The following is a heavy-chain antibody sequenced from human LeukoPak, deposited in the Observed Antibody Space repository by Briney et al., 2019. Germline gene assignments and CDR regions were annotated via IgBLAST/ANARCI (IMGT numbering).Heavy chain of an antibody. CDR1: GGSINSYY. CDR3: ARGGYYGSGNDFRFDP. V-gene: IGHV4-59*01. D-gene: IGHD3-10*01. Sequence: SETLSLTCTVSGGSINSYYWSWIRQPPGKGLECIGYIHYTGSTNYNPSLKSRVTISVDTSKNQFSLKLSPVTAADTAIYYCARGGYYGSGNDFRFDPWGQGTLVTVSS. J-gene: IGHJ5*02. CDR2: IHYTGST.